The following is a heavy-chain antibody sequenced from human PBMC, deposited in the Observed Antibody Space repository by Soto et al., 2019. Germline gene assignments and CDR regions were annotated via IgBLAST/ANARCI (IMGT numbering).Heavy chain of an antibody. Sequence: ASVKVSCKASGYTFSSYAMHWVRQAPGQRLEWMGRINAGYGNTKSSQKFQDRVTISRDTSASTAYMELTSLRSEDTAVYYCARHTGDGNFDFWGQGTLVTVS. D-gene: IGHD7-27*01. J-gene: IGHJ4*02. V-gene: IGHV1-3*01. CDR1: GYTFSSYA. CDR2: INAGYGNT. CDR3: ARHTGDGNFDF.